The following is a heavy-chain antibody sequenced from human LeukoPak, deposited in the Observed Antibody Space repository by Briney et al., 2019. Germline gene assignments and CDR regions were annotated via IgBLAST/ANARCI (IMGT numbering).Heavy chain of an antibody. V-gene: IGHV4-59*01. CDR3: ARGGRYCSGGSCYYYYMDV. D-gene: IGHD2-15*01. J-gene: IGHJ6*03. CDR1: GGSISSYY. CDR2: IYYSGST. Sequence: LETLSLTCTVSGGSISSYYWIWIRQPPGKGLEWIGYIYYSGSTNYNPSLKSRVTISVDTSKNQFSLKLSSVTAADTAVYYCARGGRYCSGGSCYYYYMDVWGKGTTVTISS.